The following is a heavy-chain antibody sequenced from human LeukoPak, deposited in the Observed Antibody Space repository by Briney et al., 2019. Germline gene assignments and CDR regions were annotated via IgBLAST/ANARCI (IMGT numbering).Heavy chain of an antibody. V-gene: IGHV3-21*01. D-gene: IGHD4-23*01. J-gene: IGHJ4*02. CDR1: GFTFSSYS. CDR2: ISNSNTYI. CDR3: ARGLTTVGRKDYFDY. Sequence: GGSLRLSCAASGFTFSSYSMNWVRQAPGKGLEWVSSISNSNTYIYYADSVKGRFTISRDNAKNSLYLQMNSLRAEDTAVCYCARGLTTVGRKDYFDYWGQGTLVTVSS.